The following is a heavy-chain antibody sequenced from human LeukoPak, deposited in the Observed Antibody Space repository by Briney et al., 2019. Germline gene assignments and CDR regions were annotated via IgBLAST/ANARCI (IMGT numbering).Heavy chain of an antibody. D-gene: IGHD1-20*01. V-gene: IGHV4-30-2*01. J-gene: IGHJ5*02. CDR1: GGSISSGGYS. CDR3: ARGDNWNDVYNWFDP. Sequence: SETLSLTCAVSGGSISSGGYSWSWIRQPPGKGLEWIGYIYHSGSTYYTPSLKSRVTISVDMSKNQFSLKLSSVTAADTAVYYCARGDNWNDVYNWFDPWGQGTLVTVSS. CDR2: IYHSGST.